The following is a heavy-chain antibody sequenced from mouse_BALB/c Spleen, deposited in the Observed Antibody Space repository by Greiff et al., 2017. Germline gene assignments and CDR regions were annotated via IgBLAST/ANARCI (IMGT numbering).Heavy chain of an antibody. D-gene: IGHD2-10*02. J-gene: IGHJ3*01. CDR2: IWGDGST. CDR3: AKGANEYGNYGGDY. Sequence: VKLQESGPGLVAPSQSLSITCTVSGFSLTSYGVSWVRQPPGKGLEWLGVIWGDGSTNYHSALISRLSISKDNSKSQVFLKLNSLQTDDTAAYYCAKGANEYGNYGGDYWGQGTLVTVSA. CDR1: GFSLTSYG. V-gene: IGHV2-3*01.